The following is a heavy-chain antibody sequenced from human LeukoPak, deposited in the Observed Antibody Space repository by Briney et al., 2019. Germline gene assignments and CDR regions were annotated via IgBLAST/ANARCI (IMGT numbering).Heavy chain of an antibody. J-gene: IGHJ5*02. D-gene: IGHD6-25*01. CDR1: GYTFIGYY. CDR3: AREGAAAEDVNWFDP. V-gene: IGHV1-2*02. CDR2: INPNSGGT. Sequence: ASVKVSCKASGYTFIGYYMHWVRQAPGQGLEWMGWINPNSGGTHYAQKFQDRVTMTRDTSISTAYMELNSLRSDDTAVYYCAREGAAAEDVNWFDPWGQGTLVTVSS.